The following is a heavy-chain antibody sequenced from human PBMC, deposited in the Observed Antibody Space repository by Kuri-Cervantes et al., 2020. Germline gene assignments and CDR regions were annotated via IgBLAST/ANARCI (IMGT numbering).Heavy chain of an antibody. J-gene: IGHJ4*02. CDR3: AKLAAAGTGIFDY. D-gene: IGHD6-13*01. CDR2: VSWNGSRT. Sequence: GESLKISCAASGFTFSNSDMNWVHQAPGKGLEWVSGVSWNGSRTHYADSVKGRFIISRDNSRNTLYLQMNSLRAEDTAVYYCAKLAAAGTGIFDYWGQGTLVTVSS. V-gene: IGHV3-35*01. CDR1: GFTFSNSD.